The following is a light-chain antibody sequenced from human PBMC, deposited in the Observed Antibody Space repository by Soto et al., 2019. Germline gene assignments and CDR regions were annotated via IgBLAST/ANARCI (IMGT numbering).Light chain of an antibody. CDR1: QSVSSY. J-gene: IGKJ5*01. Sequence: EIVLTQSPATLSLSPGERATLSCRASQSVSSYFAWYQQKPGQAPRLLIYDASNRDTGIPARFIGSGSGTDFALNISGIGHEDCAVEYWQQRSNWPPITFGHGTRLEI. CDR3: QQRSNWPPIT. CDR2: DAS. V-gene: IGKV3-11*01.